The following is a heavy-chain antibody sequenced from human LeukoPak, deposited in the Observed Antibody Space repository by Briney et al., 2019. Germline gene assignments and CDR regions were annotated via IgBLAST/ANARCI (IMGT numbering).Heavy chain of an antibody. Sequence: GESLKFSCKGSGYNFSDYWIGWVRQMPGKGLELMEVIYPGDSDTSYRPSFQGQVTISADKSISNAYLQGSSLKASDTAMYYCARRHGDYATFQPWGQGTLVTVSS. CDR2: IYPGDSDT. V-gene: IGHV5-51*01. D-gene: IGHD4-17*01. CDR3: ARRHGDYATFQP. J-gene: IGHJ1*01. CDR1: GYNFSDYW.